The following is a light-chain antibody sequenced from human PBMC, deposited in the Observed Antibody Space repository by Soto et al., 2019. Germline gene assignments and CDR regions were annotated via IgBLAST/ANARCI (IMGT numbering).Light chain of an antibody. CDR1: QTISSP. Sequence: DIQMTQSPSSLSASVGDRVTITCRASQTISSPLSWYQQKPGKVPELLIYATSRLQSGVPSRFSGSRSGTDFTLTISSLEPEDFAVYYCQQRSNWPLTFGQGTRLEIK. V-gene: IGKV1-39*01. CDR2: ATS. CDR3: QQRSNWPLT. J-gene: IGKJ5*01.